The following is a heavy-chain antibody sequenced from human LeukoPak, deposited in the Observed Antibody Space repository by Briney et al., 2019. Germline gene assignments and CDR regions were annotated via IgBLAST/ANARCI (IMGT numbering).Heavy chain of an antibody. CDR1: GYSFTSYW. J-gene: IGHJ5*02. V-gene: IGHV5-51*01. CDR2: IYPGDSDT. Sequence: GESLKISCKGSGYSFTSYWIGWVRQMPGKGLEWMGIIYPGDSDTRYSPSFQGQVTISADKSISTAYLQWSSLKASDTAMYYCARQGLLGYCSGGSCYNWSDPWGQGTLVTVSS. CDR3: ARQGLLGYCSGGSCYNWSDP. D-gene: IGHD2-15*01.